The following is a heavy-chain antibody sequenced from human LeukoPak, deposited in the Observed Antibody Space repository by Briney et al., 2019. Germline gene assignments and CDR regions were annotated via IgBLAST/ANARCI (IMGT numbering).Heavy chain of an antibody. V-gene: IGHV3-11*01. CDR2: ISSSGSTI. J-gene: IGHJ6*02. D-gene: IGHD3-3*01. Sequence: VGSLRLSCAASGFTFSDYYMSWIRQALGKRLEWVSYISSSGSTIYYADTVKGRFTISRYNAKNSLYLQMNSLRAEDTAVYYCARESRITIFGVVDGMDVWGQGTTVTVSS. CDR3: ARESRITIFGVVDGMDV. CDR1: GFTFSDYY.